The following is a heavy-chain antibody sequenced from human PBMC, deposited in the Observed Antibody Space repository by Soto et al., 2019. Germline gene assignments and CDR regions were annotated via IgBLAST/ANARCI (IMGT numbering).Heavy chain of an antibody. V-gene: IGHV3-23*01. J-gene: IGHJ4*02. CDR1: GFTFSSYA. Sequence: GGSLRLSCAASGFTFSSYAMSWVRQAPGKGLEWVSAISGSGGSTYYADSVKGRFTISRDNSKNTLYLQMNSLRAEDTAVYYCAKDQQGGVVAAKDYWGQGTLVTVSS. CDR2: ISGSGGST. CDR3: AKDQQGGVVAAKDY. D-gene: IGHD2-15*01.